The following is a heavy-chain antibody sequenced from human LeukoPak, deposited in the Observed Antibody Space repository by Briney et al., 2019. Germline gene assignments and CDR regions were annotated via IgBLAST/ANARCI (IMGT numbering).Heavy chain of an antibody. CDR3: ASQWLVRGYFDY. D-gene: IGHD6-19*01. Sequence: PSETLSLTCTVSGGSISSYYWSWIRQPPGKGLEWIGYIYYSGSTNYNPTLESRVTISLDSSKNQFSLKLSSVTAADTAVYYCASQWLVRGYFDYWGQGTLVTVSS. J-gene: IGHJ4*02. V-gene: IGHV4-59*01. CDR1: GGSISSYY. CDR2: IYYSGST.